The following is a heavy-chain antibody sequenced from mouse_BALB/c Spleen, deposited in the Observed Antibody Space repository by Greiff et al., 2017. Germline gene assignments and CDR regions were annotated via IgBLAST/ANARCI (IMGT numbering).Heavy chain of an antibody. D-gene: IGHD2-10*02. Sequence: QVQLQQSGAELMKPGASVKISCKATGYTFSSYWIEWVKQRPGQGLEWIGVINPGSGGTNYNEKFKGKATLTADKSSSTAYMQLSSLTSDDSAVYFCAREGYGNSAWFAYWGQGTLVTVSA. CDR3: AREGYGNSAWFAY. CDR2: INPGSGGT. V-gene: IGHV1-54*01. CDR1: GYTFSSYW. J-gene: IGHJ3*01.